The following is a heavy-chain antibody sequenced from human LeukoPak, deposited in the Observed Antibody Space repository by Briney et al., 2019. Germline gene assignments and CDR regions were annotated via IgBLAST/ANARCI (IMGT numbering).Heavy chain of an antibody. Sequence: ASVKVSCKASGGTFSSYDINWVRQATGQGLEWMGWMNPNSGNTGYAQKFQGRVTMTRNTSISTAYMELSSLRSEDTAVYYCARGVYNYYDSSGYDFRAFDIWGQGTMVTVSS. CDR3: ARGVYNYYDSSGYDFRAFDI. CDR2: MNPNSGNT. V-gene: IGHV1-8*02. D-gene: IGHD3-22*01. CDR1: GGTFSSYD. J-gene: IGHJ3*02.